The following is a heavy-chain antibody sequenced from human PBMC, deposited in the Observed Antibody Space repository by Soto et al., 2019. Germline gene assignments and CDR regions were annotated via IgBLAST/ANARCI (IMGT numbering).Heavy chain of an antibody. CDR1: GFTFISYG. CDR3: AKDISYGYDYYGMDV. J-gene: IGHJ6*02. Sequence: PGGSLRLSCAASGFTFISYGMHWVRQAPGKGLEWVAVISYDGSNKYYADSVKGRFTISRDNSKNTLYLQMNSLRAEDTAVYYCAKDISYGYDYYGMDVWGQGTTVTVSS. V-gene: IGHV3-30*18. CDR2: ISYDGSNK. D-gene: IGHD5-18*01.